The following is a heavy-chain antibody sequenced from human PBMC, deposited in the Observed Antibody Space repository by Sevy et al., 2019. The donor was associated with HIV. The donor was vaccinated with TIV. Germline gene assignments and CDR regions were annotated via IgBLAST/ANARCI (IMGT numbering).Heavy chain of an antibody. Sequence: SETLSLTCTVSGDSISSYYWSWIRQPPGKGLEWIGYIYYSGSTNYNPSLKSRVTISVDTSKNQFCLKLSSVTAADTAVYYCARFPITKDYGDYIWFDPWGQGTLVTVSS. V-gene: IGHV4-59*01. J-gene: IGHJ5*02. CDR1: GDSISSYY. CDR3: ARFPITKDYGDYIWFDP. D-gene: IGHD4-17*01. CDR2: IYYSGST.